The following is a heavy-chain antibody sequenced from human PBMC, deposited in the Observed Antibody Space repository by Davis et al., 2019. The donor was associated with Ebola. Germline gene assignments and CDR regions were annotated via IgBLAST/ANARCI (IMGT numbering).Heavy chain of an antibody. Sequence: SESLSLTCAVSGWSFSGYYWSWIRQLPGKGLEWIGEINPSGSTNYNTSLKSRVTISVDTPKNLFSLKLSSVTAADTPVYYCARKRVVCYDSSGYCWAYFDYWGQGTLVTVSS. D-gene: IGHD3-22*01. CDR3: ARKRVVCYDSSGYCWAYFDY. CDR1: GWSFSGYY. J-gene: IGHJ4*02. CDR2: INPSGST. V-gene: IGHV4-34*01.